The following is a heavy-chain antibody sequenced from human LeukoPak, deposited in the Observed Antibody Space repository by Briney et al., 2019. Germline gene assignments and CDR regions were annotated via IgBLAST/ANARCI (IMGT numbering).Heavy chain of an antibody. CDR1: GGSISSGSYS. Sequence: SETLSLTCAVSGGSISSGSYSWSWIPQPPGQGLEWIGNIYYSGSTNYNPSLNSRATSTVDTSKNQFPLMQSPVTAEDTADYYCARDRSAMVRGVPMDAFDIGGQGTMVTVSA. CDR3: ARDRSAMVRGVPMDAFDI. J-gene: IGHJ3*02. D-gene: IGHD3-10*01. CDR2: IYYSGST. V-gene: IGHV4-61*01.